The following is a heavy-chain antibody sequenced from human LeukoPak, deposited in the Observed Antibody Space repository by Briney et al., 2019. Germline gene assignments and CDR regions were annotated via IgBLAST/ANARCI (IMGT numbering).Heavy chain of an antibody. CDR1: GGSISSYY. CDR3: ARVGGSLYCSGGSCYPI. CDR2: IYYTGSS. Sequence: PSETLSLTCTVSGGSISSYYWSWIRQPPGKGLEWIGYIYYTGSSNYNPSLQSRVTMSVDTSKNQFFLKVRSVTAADTAVYYCARVGGSLYCSGGSCYPIWGQGTLVTVSS. J-gene: IGHJ4*02. D-gene: IGHD2-15*01. V-gene: IGHV4-59*08.